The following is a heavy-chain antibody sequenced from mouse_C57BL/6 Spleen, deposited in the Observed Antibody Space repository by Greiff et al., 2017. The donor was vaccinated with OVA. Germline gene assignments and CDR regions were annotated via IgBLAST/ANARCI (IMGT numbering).Heavy chain of an antibody. J-gene: IGHJ2*01. Sequence: VQLQQSGPELVTPGASVKISCKASGYSFTGYYMTWVTQSPEKSLEWIGEINPSTGGTTYNQKFKAKATLTVDKSSSTAYMQLKSLTSEDSAVYYCARDYGSSPFDYWGQGTTLTVSS. V-gene: IGHV1-42*01. CDR2: INPSTGGT. D-gene: IGHD1-1*01. CDR3: ARDYGSSPFDY. CDR1: GYSFTGYY.